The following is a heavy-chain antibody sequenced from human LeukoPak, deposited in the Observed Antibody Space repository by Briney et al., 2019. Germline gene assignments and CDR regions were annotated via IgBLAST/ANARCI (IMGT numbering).Heavy chain of an antibody. CDR1: GYTFTGYY. V-gene: IGHV1-2*06. CDR3: ATDAYYYDSSGYSTSAHYFDY. Sequence: ASVKVSCKASGYTFTGYYMHWVRQAPGQGLEWMGRINPNSGGTNYAQKFQGRVTMTRDTSISTAYMELSRLRSDDTAVYYCATDAYYYDSSGYSTSAHYFDYWGQGTQVTVSS. CDR2: INPNSGGT. J-gene: IGHJ4*02. D-gene: IGHD3-22*01.